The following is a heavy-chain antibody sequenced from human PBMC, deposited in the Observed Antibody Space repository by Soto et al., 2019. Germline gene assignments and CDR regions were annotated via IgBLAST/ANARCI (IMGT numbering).Heavy chain of an antibody. CDR3: TSLSRFHYYYYGMDV. CDR1: GFTFSNAW. J-gene: IGHJ6*01. V-gene: IGHV3-15*01. CDR2: IKSKTDGGTT. Sequence: GGSLRLSCAASGFTFSNAWMSWVRQAPGKGLEWVGRIKSKTDGGTTDYAAPVKGRFTISRDDSKNTLYPQMNSLKTEDTAVYYCTSLSRFHYYYYGMDVWGQGTTVTVSS.